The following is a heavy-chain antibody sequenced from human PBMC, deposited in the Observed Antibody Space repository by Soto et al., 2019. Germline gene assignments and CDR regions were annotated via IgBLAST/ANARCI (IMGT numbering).Heavy chain of an antibody. Sequence: GASVKVSCKASGYTFTSYAMHWVRQAPGQRLEWMGWINAGNGNTKYSQKFQGRVTITRDTSASTAYMELSSLRSEDTAVYYCASLGSGYDILTGYPRGYYYCGMGVWGQGTTVTASS. D-gene: IGHD3-9*01. CDR3: ASLGSGYDILTGYPRGYYYCGMGV. CDR1: GYTFTSYA. J-gene: IGHJ6*02. CDR2: INAGNGNT. V-gene: IGHV1-3*01.